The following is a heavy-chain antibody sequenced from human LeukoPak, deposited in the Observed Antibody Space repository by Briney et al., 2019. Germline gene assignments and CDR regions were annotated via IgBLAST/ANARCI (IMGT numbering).Heavy chain of an antibody. V-gene: IGHV3-7*01. D-gene: IGHD5-18*01. J-gene: IGHJ3*02. Sequence: PGGSLRLSCAASGFIFSDAWLTWVRQAPGKGLEWVANIKQDGSEKYYVDSVKGRFTISRDNAKNSLYLQMNSLRAEDTAVYYCACADTDMAKGIWGQGTMVTVSS. CDR2: IKQDGSEK. CDR1: GFIFSDAW. CDR3: ACADTDMAKGI.